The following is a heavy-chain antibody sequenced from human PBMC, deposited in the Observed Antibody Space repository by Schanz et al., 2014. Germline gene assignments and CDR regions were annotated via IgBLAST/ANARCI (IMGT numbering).Heavy chain of an antibody. J-gene: IGHJ4*02. CDR2: IIPILGIA. CDR1: GGTFSSYA. CDR3: ARDRLECGAECYSVEVFEI. D-gene: IGHD2-21*01. V-gene: IGHV1-69*04. Sequence: QVQLVQSWAEVKGPGSPVKVSCKSSGGTFSSYAISWVRQAPGQGLEWMGRIIPILGIANYAQKFQGRVTITADRSTSTAYMELSSLRSEDTAVYYCARDRLECGAECYSVEVFEIWGQGTLVIVSS.